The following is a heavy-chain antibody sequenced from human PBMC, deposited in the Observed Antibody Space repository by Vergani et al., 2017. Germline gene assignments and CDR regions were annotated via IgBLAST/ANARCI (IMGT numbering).Heavy chain of an antibody. Sequence: QVQLQQWGAGLLKPSETLSLPCAVYGGSFSGYYWSWIRQPPGKGLEWIGEINHSGSTNYNPSLKSRVTISVDTSKNQCSLKLSSVTAADTAVYYCASKPSGLEPPVYWGQGTLVTVSS. J-gene: IGHJ4*02. D-gene: IGHD1-1*01. CDR1: GGSFSGYY. CDR3: ASKPSGLEPPVY. V-gene: IGHV4-34*01. CDR2: INHSGST.